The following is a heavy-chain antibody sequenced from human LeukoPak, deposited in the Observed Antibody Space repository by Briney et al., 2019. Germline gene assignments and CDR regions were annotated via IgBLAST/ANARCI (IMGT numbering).Heavy chain of an antibody. V-gene: IGHV3-21*01. J-gene: IGHJ4*02. CDR2: ISSSSSYI. CDR1: GFTFSSYS. CDR3: ARVHRHIVVVVAAFDY. Sequence: GGSLRLSCAASGFTFSSYSMNWVRQAPGKGLEWVSSISSSSSYIYYADSVKGRFTISRDNAKNSLYLQMNSLRAEDTAVYYCARVHRHIVVVVAAFDYWGQGTLVAVSS. D-gene: IGHD2-15*01.